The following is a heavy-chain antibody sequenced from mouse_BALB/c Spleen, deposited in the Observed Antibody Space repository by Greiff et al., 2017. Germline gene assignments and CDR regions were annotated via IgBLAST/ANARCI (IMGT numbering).Heavy chain of an antibody. CDR1: GYTFTEYT. Sequence: VQLQQSGPELVKPGASVKISCKTSGYTFTEYTMHWVKQSHGKSLEWIGGINPNNGGTSYNQKFKDKAILTVDKSSSTAYMQLSSLTSEDSAVYYCAYYYGSSYDWFAYWGQGTLVTVSA. CDR3: AYYYGSSYDWFAY. J-gene: IGHJ3*01. CDR2: INPNNGGT. D-gene: IGHD1-1*01. V-gene: IGHV1-18*01.